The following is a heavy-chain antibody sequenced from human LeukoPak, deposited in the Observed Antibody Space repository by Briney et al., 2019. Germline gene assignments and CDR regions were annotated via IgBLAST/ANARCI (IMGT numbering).Heavy chain of an antibody. CDR3: ARDQDGNYGFDY. CDR2: ISWNSGSI. Sequence: SLRLSCAAPGFTFDDYAMHWVRQGPGKGLEWVSGISWNSGSICYADSVKGRFTISRDNAKNSLYLQMNSLRAEDTAVYYCARDQDGNYGFDYWGQGTLVTVSS. V-gene: IGHV3-9*01. CDR1: GFTFDDYA. J-gene: IGHJ4*02. D-gene: IGHD4-11*01.